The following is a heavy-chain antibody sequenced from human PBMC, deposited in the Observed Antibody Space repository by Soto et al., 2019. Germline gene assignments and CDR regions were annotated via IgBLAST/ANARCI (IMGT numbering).Heavy chain of an antibody. CDR3: ARETFDI. CDR2: ISYDGSNK. J-gene: IGHJ3*02. Sequence: QVQLVESGGGVVQPGRSLRLSCAASGFTFSSYAMHWVRQAPGKGLEWVAVISYDGSNKYYADSVKGRFTISRDNCKNTLYLQMNSLRAEDTAVYYCARETFDIWGQGTMVTVSS. V-gene: IGHV3-30-3*01. CDR1: GFTFSSYA.